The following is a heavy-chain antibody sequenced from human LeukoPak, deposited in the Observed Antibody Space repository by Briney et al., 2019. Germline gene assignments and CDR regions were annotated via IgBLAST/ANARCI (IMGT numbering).Heavy chain of an antibody. V-gene: IGHV1-18*01. Sequence: ASVKVSCKASGYTFTSYGISWVRQAPGQGLEWMGWISAYNGNTNYAQKLQGRVTMTTDTSTGTAYMELRSLRSDDTAVYYCARDLNSYGYFDYWGQGTLVTVSS. CDR3: ARDLNSYGYFDY. CDR1: GYTFTSYG. CDR2: ISAYNGNT. J-gene: IGHJ4*02. D-gene: IGHD5-18*01.